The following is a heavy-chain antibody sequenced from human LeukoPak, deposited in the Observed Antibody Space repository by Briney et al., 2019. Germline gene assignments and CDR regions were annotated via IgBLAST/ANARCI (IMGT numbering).Heavy chain of an antibody. CDR3: ARGRYSGTTYYFDY. D-gene: IGHD5-12*01. Sequence: GGSLRLSCAASGFTFSTSWMSWVRQVPGKGLEWVANVKKDGSETYYVDSVKGRFTISRDNAKNSLYLQMNSLRAEDTAMYYCARGRYSGTTYYFDYWGQGTLVTVSS. J-gene: IGHJ4*02. CDR1: GFTFSTSW. V-gene: IGHV3-7*03. CDR2: VKKDGSET.